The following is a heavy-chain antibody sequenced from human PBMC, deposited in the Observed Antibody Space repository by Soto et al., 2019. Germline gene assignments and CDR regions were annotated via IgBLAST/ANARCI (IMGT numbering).Heavy chain of an antibody. CDR3: ATCSGGSCYANWFDP. Sequence: QVQLVQSGAEVKKPGASVKVSCKASGYTSTDYYMHWVRQAPGQGLEWMGWINPNSGGTNYAQKFQGRVTMTRDTSISTAYMELSGLRSDDTAVYYCATCSGGSCYANWFDPWGQGTLVTVSS. V-gene: IGHV1-2*02. J-gene: IGHJ5*02. D-gene: IGHD2-15*01. CDR2: INPNSGGT. CDR1: GYTSTDYY.